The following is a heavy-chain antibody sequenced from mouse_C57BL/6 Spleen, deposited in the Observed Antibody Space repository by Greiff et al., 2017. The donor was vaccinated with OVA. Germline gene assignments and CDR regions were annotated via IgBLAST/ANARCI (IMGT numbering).Heavy chain of an antibody. CDR1: GFTFSDYY. CDR2: INYDGSST. V-gene: IGHV5-16*01. CDR3: ARDSLYYDYDYYAMDY. D-gene: IGHD2-4*01. J-gene: IGHJ4*01. Sequence: EVQLVESEGGLVQPGSSMKLSCTASGFTFSDYYMAWVRQVPEKGLEWVANINYDGSSTYYLDSLKSRFIISRDNAKNILYLQMSSLKSEDTATYYCARDSLYYDYDYYAMDYWGQGTSVTVSS.